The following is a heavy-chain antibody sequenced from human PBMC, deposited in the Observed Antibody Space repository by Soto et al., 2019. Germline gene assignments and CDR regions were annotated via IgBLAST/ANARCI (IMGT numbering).Heavy chain of an antibody. Sequence: PGGSLRLSCAASGFTFSSYGMHWVRQVPGKGLEWVAVIWYDGSNKYYADSVKGRFTISRDNSKNTLYLQMNSLRAEDTAVYYCARDKSILLVYATDGNWFDPWGQGT. CDR3: ARDKSILLVYATDGNWFDP. J-gene: IGHJ5*02. V-gene: IGHV3-33*01. CDR2: IWYDGSNK. D-gene: IGHD2-8*01. CDR1: GFTFSSYG.